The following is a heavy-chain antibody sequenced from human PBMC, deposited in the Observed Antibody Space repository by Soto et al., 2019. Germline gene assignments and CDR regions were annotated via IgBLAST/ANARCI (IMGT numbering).Heavy chain of an antibody. D-gene: IGHD4-17*01. CDR2: IYYSGST. Sequence: SEPLSLTCTVSGGSISSYYWSWIRQPPGKGLEWIGYIYYSGSTNYNPSLKSRVTISVDTSKNQFSLKLSSVTAADTAVYYCARDRGYGDYDYYYYMDVWGKGTTVTVSS. CDR3: ARDRGYGDYDYYYYMDV. CDR1: GGSISSYY. J-gene: IGHJ6*03. V-gene: IGHV4-59*01.